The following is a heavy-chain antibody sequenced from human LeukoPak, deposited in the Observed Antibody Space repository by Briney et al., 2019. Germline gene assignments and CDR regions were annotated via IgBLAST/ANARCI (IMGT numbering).Heavy chain of an antibody. Sequence: GGSLRLSCAASGFTFSSYSMNWVRQAPGKGLEWVSSISSSSSYIYYADSVKGRFTISRDNAKNSLYLQMNSLRAEDTAVYYCARDQYYDSSGYYSAFDYWGQGTLVTVSS. V-gene: IGHV3-21*01. CDR1: GFTFSSYS. CDR2: ISSSSSYI. CDR3: ARDQYYDSSGYYSAFDY. D-gene: IGHD3-22*01. J-gene: IGHJ4*02.